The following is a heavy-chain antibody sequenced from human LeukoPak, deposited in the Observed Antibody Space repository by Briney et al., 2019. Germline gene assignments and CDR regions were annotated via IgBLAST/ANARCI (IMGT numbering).Heavy chain of an antibody. D-gene: IGHD1-7*01. CDR3: ARHKGVNYPTGFFYYYGMDV. J-gene: IGHJ6*02. Sequence: GGSLRLSCAASGITVSNNYMSWVRQAPGKGPECVAVIYSGGSTHNADSVKGRFSISRDNSKNTLYLQMNGLRAEDTAVYYCARHKGVNYPTGFFYYYGMDVWGQGTTVTVSS. CDR1: GITVSNNY. CDR2: IYSGGST. V-gene: IGHV3-66*04.